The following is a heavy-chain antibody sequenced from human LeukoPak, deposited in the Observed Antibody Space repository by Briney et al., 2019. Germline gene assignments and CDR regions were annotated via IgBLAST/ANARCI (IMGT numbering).Heavy chain of an antibody. CDR3: ATALKSTRWLPFYYYYGMDV. Sequence: SVKVSCKASGGTFSSYAISWVRQAPGQGLEWMGGIIPIFGTANYAQKFQGRVTMTEDTSTDTAYMELSSLRSEDTAVYYCATALKSTRWLPFYYYYGMDVWGQGTTVTVSS. CDR1: GGTFSSYA. D-gene: IGHD6-19*01. J-gene: IGHJ6*02. V-gene: IGHV1-69*06. CDR2: IIPIFGTA.